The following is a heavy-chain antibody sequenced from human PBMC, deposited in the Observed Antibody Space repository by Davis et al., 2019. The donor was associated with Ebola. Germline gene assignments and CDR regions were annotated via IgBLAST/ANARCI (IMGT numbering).Heavy chain of an antibody. CDR2: ISAYNGNT. CDR3: ARASPLAAAGTFDP. CDR1: GYTFTSYG. D-gene: IGHD6-13*01. V-gene: IGHV1-18*01. Sequence: ASVKVSCKASGYTFTSYGISWVRQALGQGLEWMGWISAYNGNTNYAQKLQGRVTMTTDTSTSTAYMELRSLRSDDTAVYYCARASPLAAAGTFDPWGQGTLVTVSS. J-gene: IGHJ5*02.